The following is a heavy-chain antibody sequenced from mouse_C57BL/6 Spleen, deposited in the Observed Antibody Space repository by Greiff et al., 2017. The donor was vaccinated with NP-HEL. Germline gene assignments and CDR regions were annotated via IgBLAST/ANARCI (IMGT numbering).Heavy chain of an antibody. J-gene: IGHJ3*01. Sequence: VQLKESGGDLVKPGGSLKLSCAASGFTPCRYGMSWVRQTPDKRLEWGVTISSGGSYTYYPDRVKGRFTISRDNAKNTLYLQMSSLKSEDTAMYYCARHPLYGSSYFAYWGQGTLVTVSA. CDR1: GFTPCRYG. D-gene: IGHD1-1*01. V-gene: IGHV5-6*01. CDR3: ARHPLYGSSYFAY. CDR2: ISSGGSYT.